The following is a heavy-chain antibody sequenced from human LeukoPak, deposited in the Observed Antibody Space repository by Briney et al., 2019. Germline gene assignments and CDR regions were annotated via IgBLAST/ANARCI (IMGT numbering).Heavy chain of an antibody. CDR1: GYTFTSYD. D-gene: IGHD2-2*01. CDR2: MNPNSGNT. CDR3: ARGPYIVVVPAAISYAFDI. Sequence: ASVKVSCKASGYTFTSYDINWVLQATGQGLEWMGWMNPNSGNTGYAQKFQGRVTMTRNTSISTAYMELSSLRSEDTAVYYCARGPYIVVVPAAISYAFDIWGQGTMVTVSS. V-gene: IGHV1-8*01. J-gene: IGHJ3*02.